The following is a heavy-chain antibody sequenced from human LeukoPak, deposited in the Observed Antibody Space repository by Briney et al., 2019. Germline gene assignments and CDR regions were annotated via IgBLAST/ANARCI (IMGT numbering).Heavy chain of an antibody. CDR2: VYYTGST. Sequence: PSQTLSLTCTVSGDSFSNVSYYWAWVRQPPGKGLEWIANVYYTGSTYYSPSLKSRVSMSVYVSKNQFSLTLSSVTAADMGVYFCASLIRAGTFYYYMDVWGRGTTVTVSS. CDR3: ASLIRAGTFYYYMDV. D-gene: IGHD2-21*01. V-gene: IGHV4-39*01. J-gene: IGHJ6*03. CDR1: GDSFSNVSYY.